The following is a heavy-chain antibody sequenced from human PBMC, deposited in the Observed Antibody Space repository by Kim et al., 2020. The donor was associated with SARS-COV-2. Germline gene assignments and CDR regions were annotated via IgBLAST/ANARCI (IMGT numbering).Heavy chain of an antibody. J-gene: IGHJ4*02. CDR1: GFTFSSYA. CDR2: ISSNGGST. CDR3: AILWFGEDTVDY. Sequence: GGSLRLSCAASGFTFSSYAMHWVRQAPGKGLEYVSAISSNGGSTYYANSVKGRFTISRDNSKNTLYLQMGSLRAEDMAVYYCAILWFGEDTVDYWGQGTLVTVSS. D-gene: IGHD3-10*01. V-gene: IGHV3-64*01.